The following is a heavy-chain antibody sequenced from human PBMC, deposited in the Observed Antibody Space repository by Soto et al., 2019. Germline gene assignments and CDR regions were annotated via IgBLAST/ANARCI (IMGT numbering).Heavy chain of an antibody. CDR1: GYTFTSYY. Sequence: ASVKVSCKASGYTFTSYYMHWVRQAPGQGLEWMGIINPSGGSTSYAQKFQGRVTMTRDTSTSTVYMELSSLRSEDTAVYYCAREGYYDSSGRRLLFALWGRGTLVLVSA. CDR3: AREGYYDSSGRRLLFAL. D-gene: IGHD3-22*01. V-gene: IGHV1-46*01. J-gene: IGHJ2*01. CDR2: INPSGGST.